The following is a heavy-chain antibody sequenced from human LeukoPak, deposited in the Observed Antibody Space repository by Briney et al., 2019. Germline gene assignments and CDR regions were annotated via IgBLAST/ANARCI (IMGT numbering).Heavy chain of an antibody. CDR3: ARDRGWYHADS. J-gene: IGHJ4*02. Sequence: PGGSLRLSCAASGFTFSSSWMGWARQAPGKGLEWVANIKEDGSWKHYAVSVQGRFTISRDNAKNSLYLQTNSLRAEDTAVYYCARDRGWYHADSWGQGTLVTVSS. D-gene: IGHD6-19*01. V-gene: IGHV3-7*01. CDR1: GFTFSSSW. CDR2: IKEDGSWK.